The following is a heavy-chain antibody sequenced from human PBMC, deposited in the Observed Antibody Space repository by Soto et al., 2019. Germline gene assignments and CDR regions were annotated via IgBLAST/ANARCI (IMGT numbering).Heavy chain of an antibody. CDR1: GGTFSSYA. J-gene: IGHJ6*02. Sequence: SVKVSCKASGGTFSSYAISWVRQAPGQGLEWMGGIIPIFGTANYAQKFQGRVTITADESTSTAYMELSSLRSEDTAVYYCARDKTPFTYYYGSGTQGYYYYGMDVWGQGTTVTVSS. D-gene: IGHD3-10*01. CDR2: IIPIFGTA. V-gene: IGHV1-69*13. CDR3: ARDKTPFTYYYGSGTQGYYYYGMDV.